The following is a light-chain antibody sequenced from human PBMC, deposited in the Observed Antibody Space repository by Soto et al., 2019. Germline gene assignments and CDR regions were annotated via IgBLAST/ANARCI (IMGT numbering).Light chain of an antibody. V-gene: IGKV1-5*01. CDR3: QQYNSYWT. CDR2: DAS. CDR1: QSISSW. Sequence: DIQMTQSPSTLSASVGDRVTMAVRASQSISSWLAWYQQKPGKAPKLLIYDASSLESGVPSRFSGSGSGTEFTLTISSLQPDDFATYYCQQYNSYWTFGQGTKVDIK. J-gene: IGKJ1*01.